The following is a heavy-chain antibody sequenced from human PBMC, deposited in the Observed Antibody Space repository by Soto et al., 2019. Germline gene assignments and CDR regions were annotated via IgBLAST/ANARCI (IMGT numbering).Heavy chain of an antibody. CDR2: ISAASSTI. Sequence: PGGSLRLSCAASGFTFNNYWMNWVRQAPGQGLEWISYISAASSTIYYADSVKGRFTISRDNAKNSLYLLMNSLRDDDTAIYFCARGANWLDYWGQGALVTVSS. D-gene: IGHD3-10*01. J-gene: IGHJ4*02. CDR3: ARGANWLDY. CDR1: GFTFNNYW. V-gene: IGHV3-48*02.